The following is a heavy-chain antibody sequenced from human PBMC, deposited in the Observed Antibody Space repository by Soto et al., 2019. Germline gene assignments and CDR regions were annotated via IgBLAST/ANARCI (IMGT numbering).Heavy chain of an antibody. V-gene: IGHV4-59*01. D-gene: IGHD6-6*01. J-gene: IGHJ6*03. CDR1: GGSISSYY. Sequence: PSETLSLTCTVSGGSISSYYWSWIRQPPGKGLEWIGYIYYSGSTNYNPSLKSRVTISVDTSKNQFSLKLSSVTAADTAVHYCARVYSSSLGYYYYYMDVWGKGTTVTVSS. CDR3: ARVYSSSLGYYYYYMDV. CDR2: IYYSGST.